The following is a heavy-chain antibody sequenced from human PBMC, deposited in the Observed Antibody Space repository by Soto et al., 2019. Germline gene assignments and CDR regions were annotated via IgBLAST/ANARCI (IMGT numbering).Heavy chain of an antibody. CDR2: ISSSSSTI. V-gene: IGHV3-48*01. D-gene: IGHD3-10*01. J-gene: IGHJ3*02. CDR3: ASGPHLLWFGELLNDAFDI. CDR1: GFTFSSYS. Sequence: WGSLRLSCAASGFTFSSYSMNWVRQAPGKGLEWVSYISSSSSTIYYADSVKGRFTISRDNAKNSLYLQMNSLRAEDTAVYYCASGPHLLWFGELLNDAFDIWGQGTMVTVSS.